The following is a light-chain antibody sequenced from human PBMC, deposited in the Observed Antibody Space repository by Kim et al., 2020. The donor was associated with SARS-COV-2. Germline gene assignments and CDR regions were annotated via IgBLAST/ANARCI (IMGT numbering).Light chain of an antibody. J-gene: IGLJ2*01. CDR1: SLRSSY. CDR2: AKN. Sequence: SSELTQDPAVSVALGQTVRITCQGDSLRSSYASWYQQKPGQAPILVVFAKNNRPSGIPDRFSGSSSGITAFLTIAGAPAEDEADYYCHSRGSMGNVVIFG. V-gene: IGLV3-19*01. CDR3: HSRGSMGNVVI.